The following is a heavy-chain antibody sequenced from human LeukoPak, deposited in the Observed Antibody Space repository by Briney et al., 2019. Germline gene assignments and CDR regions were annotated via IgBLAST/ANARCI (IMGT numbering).Heavy chain of an antibody. J-gene: IGHJ6*02. V-gene: IGHV1-2*02. CDR3: AREYDSSGYSYYGMDV. D-gene: IGHD3-22*01. Sequence: ASVKVSCKASGYTFTGYYMHWVRQAPGQGLEWMGWINPNSGGTNYAQKFQGKVTMTRDTSISTAYMELSRLRSDDTAVYYCAREYDSSGYSYYGMDVWGQGTTVTVSS. CDR2: INPNSGGT. CDR1: GYTFTGYY.